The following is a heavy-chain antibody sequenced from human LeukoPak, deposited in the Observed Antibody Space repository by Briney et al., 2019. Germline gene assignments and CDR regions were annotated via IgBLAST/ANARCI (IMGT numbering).Heavy chain of an antibody. Sequence: PGGSLRLSCAASGFAFGGHWMNWVRQAPGKGLEWVANINREGSDKNYVDSVKGRFTISRDNAKNSLYLQMNSLRVEDTAVYYCARDGVPGGRDVWGQGTTVTVS. CDR2: INREGSDK. J-gene: IGHJ6*02. V-gene: IGHV3-7*01. CDR3: ARDGVPGGRDV. D-gene: IGHD3-16*01. CDR1: GFAFGGHW.